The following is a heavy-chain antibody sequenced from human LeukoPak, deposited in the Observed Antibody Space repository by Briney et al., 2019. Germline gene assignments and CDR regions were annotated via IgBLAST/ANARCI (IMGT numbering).Heavy chain of an antibody. V-gene: IGHV4-39*07. CDR3: ARDSRASWFDP. CDR2: IYYSGST. D-gene: IGHD1-26*01. CDR1: GGSISSSSYY. Sequence: SETLSLTCTVSGGSISSSSYYWGWIRQPPGKGLEWIGSIYYSGSTYYNPSLKSRVTISVDTSKNQFSLKLSSVTAADTAVYYCARDSRASWFDPWGQGTLVTVSS. J-gene: IGHJ5*02.